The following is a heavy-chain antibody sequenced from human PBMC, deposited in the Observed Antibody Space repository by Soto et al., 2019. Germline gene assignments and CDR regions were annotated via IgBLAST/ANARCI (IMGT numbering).Heavy chain of an antibody. CDR1: GGTFSSYA. CDR3: ARGLSAAAGVKSYYYGRDV. Sequence: ASVKVSCKASGGTFSSYAISWVRQAPGQGLEWRGGIIPIFGTANDAQKFQGRVTITADESTSTAYMELSSLRSEDTAVYYCARGLSAAAGVKSYYYGRDVWGQVTTVTVSS. V-gene: IGHV1-69*13. J-gene: IGHJ6*02. CDR2: IIPIFGTA. D-gene: IGHD6-13*01.